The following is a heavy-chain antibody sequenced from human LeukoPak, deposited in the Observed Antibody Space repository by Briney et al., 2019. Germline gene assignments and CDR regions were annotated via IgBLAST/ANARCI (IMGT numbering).Heavy chain of an antibody. J-gene: IGHJ6*03. CDR1: GGTFSSYA. D-gene: IGHD3-9*01. V-gene: IGHV1-69*05. CDR2: IIPIFGTA. CDR3: ARAALRYFDWSRYYYYMDV. Sequence: GASVKVSCKASGGTFSSYAISWVRQAPGQGLEWMGGIIPIFGTANYAQKFQGRVTITTDESTSTAYMELSSLRSEDAAVYYCARAALRYFDWSRYYYYMDVWGKGTTVTVSS.